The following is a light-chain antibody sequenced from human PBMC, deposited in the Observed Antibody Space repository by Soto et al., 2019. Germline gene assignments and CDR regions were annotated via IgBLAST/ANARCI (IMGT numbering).Light chain of an antibody. CDR3: LLYYGGGQV. V-gene: IGLV7-43*01. CDR2: STS. CDR1: TGAVTSGYY. Sequence: QAVVTQEPSLTVSPGGTVTLTCASSTGAVTSGYYPNWFQQKPGQAPRALIYSTSNRQSWTPARFSGSLLGGKAALTLSGVQHADEAEYYCLLYYGGGQVFGGGTQLTVL. J-gene: IGLJ3*02.